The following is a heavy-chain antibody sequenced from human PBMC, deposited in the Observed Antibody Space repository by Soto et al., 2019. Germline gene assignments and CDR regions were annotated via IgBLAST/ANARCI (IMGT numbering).Heavy chain of an antibody. J-gene: IGHJ4*02. CDR3: VRGGALGYCSSTSCYYFDY. CDR1: GYTLTSYA. V-gene: IGHV1-3*01. CDR2: INAGNGNT. D-gene: IGHD2-2*01. Sequence: ASVKVSCKASGYTLTSYAMHWVRQAPGQRLEWMGWINAGNGNTKYSQKFQGRVTITRDTSASTAYMELSSLRSEDTAVYYCVRGGALGYCSSTSCYYFDYWGQGTLVTVSS.